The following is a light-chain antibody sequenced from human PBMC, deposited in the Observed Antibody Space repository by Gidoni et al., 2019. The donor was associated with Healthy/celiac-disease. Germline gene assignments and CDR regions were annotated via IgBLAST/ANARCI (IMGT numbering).Light chain of an antibody. J-gene: IGLJ2*01. CDR1: SSDVGGYNY. CDR2: EVS. Sequence: QSALTQTASVSGSPGQSITISCTGTSSDVGGYNYVSWYQQHPGKAPKLMIYEVSKRPSGLSNRFSGSKSRNTASLTISGLQAEAEADYSCSSYTSSSTPRVVFGGGTKLTVL. CDR3: SSYTSSSTPRVV. V-gene: IGLV2-14*01.